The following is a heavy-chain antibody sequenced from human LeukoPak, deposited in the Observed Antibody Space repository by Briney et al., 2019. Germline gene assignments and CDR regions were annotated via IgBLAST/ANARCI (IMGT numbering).Heavy chain of an antibody. CDR2: INHSGST. CDR1: GGSFSGYY. V-gene: IGHV4-34*01. Sequence: SETLSLTCAVYGGSFSGYYWSWIRQPPGKGLEWIGEINHSGSTNYNPSLKSRVTISVDTSKNQFSLKLSSVTAADTAVYYCASSDIVVVVAALRHYGMDVWGQGTTVTVSS. D-gene: IGHD2-15*01. J-gene: IGHJ6*02. CDR3: ASSDIVVVVAALRHYGMDV.